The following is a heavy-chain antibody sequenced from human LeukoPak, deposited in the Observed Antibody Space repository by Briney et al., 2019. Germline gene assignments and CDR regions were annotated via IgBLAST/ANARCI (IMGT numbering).Heavy chain of an antibody. Sequence: GGSLSLSCAASGFTFSSYGMHWVRQAPGKGLEWVANIKQDGSEKYYVDSVKGRFTISRDNAKNSLYLQMNSLRAEDTAVYYCARDLASSYYYDSSGLVGFDYWGQGTLVTVSS. D-gene: IGHD3-22*01. CDR2: IKQDGSEK. CDR1: GFTFSSYG. V-gene: IGHV3-7*01. J-gene: IGHJ4*02. CDR3: ARDLASSYYYDSSGLVGFDY.